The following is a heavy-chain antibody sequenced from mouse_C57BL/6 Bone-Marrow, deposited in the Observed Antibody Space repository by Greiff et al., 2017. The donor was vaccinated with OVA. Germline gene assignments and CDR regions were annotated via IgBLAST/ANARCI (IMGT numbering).Heavy chain of an antibody. CDR2: IYPGGGYT. D-gene: IGHD1-1*01. CDR3: ARYYYGSRDYAMDY. CDR1: GYTFTNYW. J-gene: IGHJ4*01. Sequence: VKLQQSGAELVRPGTSVKMSCKASGYTFTNYWIGWAKQRPGHGLEWIGDIYPGGGYTNYNEKFKGKATLTADKSSSTAYMQFSSLTSEDSAIYYCARYYYGSRDYAMDYWGQGTSVTVSS. V-gene: IGHV1-63*01.